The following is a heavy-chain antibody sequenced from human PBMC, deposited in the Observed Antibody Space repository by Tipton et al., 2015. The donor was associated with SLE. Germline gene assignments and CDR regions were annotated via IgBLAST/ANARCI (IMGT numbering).Heavy chain of an antibody. D-gene: IGHD6-19*01. CDR2: IYYSGST. CDR1: GGSISSYY. J-gene: IGHJ4*02. CDR3: ARGEAGDY. V-gene: IGHV4-59*01. Sequence: LRLSCTVSGGSISSYYWSWIRQPPGKGLEWIGYIYYSGSTNYNPSLKSRVTISVDTSKNQFSLKLSSVTAADTAVYYRARGEAGDYWGQGTLVTVSS.